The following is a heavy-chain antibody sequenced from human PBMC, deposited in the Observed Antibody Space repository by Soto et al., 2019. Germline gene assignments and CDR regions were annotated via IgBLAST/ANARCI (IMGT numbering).Heavy chain of an antibody. Sequence: EVQLVESGGGLVQPGGSLTLSCAGYGFTFSGYEMTWVRQAPGKGLEWVSHISYRGSPIYYADSVKGRFTISRDNAQNSVYLQMNSLRGDGTAVYYCGRVYGDPLIDAYDHLGQGTMVTVSS. CDR3: GRVYGDPLIDAYDH. J-gene: IGHJ3*01. D-gene: IGHD4-17*01. CDR1: GFTFSGYE. V-gene: IGHV3-48*03. CDR2: ISYRGSPI.